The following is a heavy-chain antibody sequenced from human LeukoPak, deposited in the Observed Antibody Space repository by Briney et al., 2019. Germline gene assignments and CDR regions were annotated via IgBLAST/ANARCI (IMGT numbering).Heavy chain of an antibody. J-gene: IGHJ4*02. CDR2: ISAYNGNT. CDR1: GYTFTSYG. D-gene: IGHD3-22*01. CDR3: ARLFYYYYDSSGYYFDY. V-gene: IGHV1-18*01. Sequence: GASVKVSCKASGYTFTSYGTSWVRQAPGQGLEWMGWISAYNGNTNYAQKLQGRVTMTTDTSTSTAYMELRSLRSDDTAVYYCARLFYYYYDSSGYYFDYWGQGTLVTVSS.